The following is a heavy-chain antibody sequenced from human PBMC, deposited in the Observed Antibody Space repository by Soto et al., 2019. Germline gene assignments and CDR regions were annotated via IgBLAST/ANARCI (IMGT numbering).Heavy chain of an antibody. CDR2: ISVYSGNT. Sequence: ASVKVSCKASGYTFPRFGISWVRQAPGQGLEWMAGISVYSGNTNYAQKFQGRVTMTTDTSTSTAYMELRSLRSDDTAVYYCARGGVGFGELFSFDYWG. CDR3: ARGGVGFGELFSFDY. V-gene: IGHV1-18*01. CDR1: GYTFPRFG. D-gene: IGHD3-10*01. J-gene: IGHJ4*01.